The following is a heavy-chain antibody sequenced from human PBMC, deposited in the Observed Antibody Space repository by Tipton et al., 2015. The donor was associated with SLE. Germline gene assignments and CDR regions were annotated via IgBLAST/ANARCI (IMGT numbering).Heavy chain of an antibody. V-gene: IGHV4-34*01. CDR1: GGSFSGYY. CDR2: INHSGST. CDR3: ARHYGSRYFDY. J-gene: IGHJ4*02. D-gene: IGHD1-26*01. Sequence: TLSLTCAVYGGSFSGYYWSWIRQPPGKGPEWIGEINHSGSTNYNPSLKSRVNLSVDTSKNQFSLKLSSVTAADTAVYYCARHYGSRYFDYWGQGTLVTVSS.